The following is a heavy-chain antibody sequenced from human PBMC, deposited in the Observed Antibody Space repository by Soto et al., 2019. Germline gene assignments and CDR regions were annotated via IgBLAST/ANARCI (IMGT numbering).Heavy chain of an antibody. J-gene: IGHJ6*02. D-gene: IGHD3-9*01. CDR2: VYYSGTP. CDR3: ERDLYLRTGPWGMDV. CDR1: GGSVSSATYY. V-gene: IGHV4-61*01. Sequence: SATLSLTCTFSGGSVSSATYYWNWIRQPPGKGLEWIGSVYYSGTPNYNPSLKSRVTISMDTSYNRLSLKLRSVTAADTAVYYCERDLYLRTGPWGMDVWGQGTTVPFS.